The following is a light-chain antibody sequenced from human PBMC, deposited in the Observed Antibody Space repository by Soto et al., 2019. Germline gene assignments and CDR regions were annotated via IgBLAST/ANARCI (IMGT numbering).Light chain of an antibody. CDR2: GAS. V-gene: IGKV3-15*01. CDR1: QSVNSN. Sequence: EIVMTQSPATLSVSPGERATLSCRASQSVNSNLAWYQQKPGQAPRLLIYGASTRVAGIPARFSGSGSGTEFTLTISSLQPEDFATYYCLQHNSYPFTFGPGTKVDIK. CDR3: LQHNSYPFT. J-gene: IGKJ3*01.